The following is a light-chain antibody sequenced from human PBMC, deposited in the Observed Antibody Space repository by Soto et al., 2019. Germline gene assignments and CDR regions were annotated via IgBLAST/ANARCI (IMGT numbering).Light chain of an antibody. CDR2: STS. V-gene: IGKV1-12*01. J-gene: IGKJ1*01. CDR3: QQANSFPWT. Sequence: DIQMTQSPSSVSASEGDRVTITCRASQGIDNRVAWYQQKPGKSPKLLIYSTSRLQTGVPSRFAGGGSGKDVTLTISSLQAEDFATYYCQQANSFPWTFGQGTKVEIK. CDR1: QGIDNR.